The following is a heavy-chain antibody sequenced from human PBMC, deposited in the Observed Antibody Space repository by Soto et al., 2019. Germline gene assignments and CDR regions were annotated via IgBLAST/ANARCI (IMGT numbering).Heavy chain of an antibody. CDR1: GGPIRSGGDY. V-gene: IGHV4-31*03. Sequence: QLPLQESGPGLVKPSQTLSLTCTVSGGPIRSGGDYWNWVRQHPGKGLGWIGPISSGGTTYSNPSLESRVAISEDTSKSQFSLPLRSVTPAYTAVYFCAREKLTAMSFFDSWGQGILVTVSS. J-gene: IGHJ4*02. CDR3: AREKLTAMSFFDS. CDR2: ISSGGTT. D-gene: IGHD2-21*02.